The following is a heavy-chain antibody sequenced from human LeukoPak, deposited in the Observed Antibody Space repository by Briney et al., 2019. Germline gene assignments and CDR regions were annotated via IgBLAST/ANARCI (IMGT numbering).Heavy chain of an antibody. CDR1: GGSFSGYY. CDR3: ARDNDYYDSSGYYFGASYNWFDP. J-gene: IGHJ5*02. D-gene: IGHD3-22*01. Sequence: PSETLSLTCAVYGGSFSGYYWSWIRQPPGKGLEWIGEINHSGGTNYNPSLKGRVTISVDKSKNQFSLKLSSVTAADTAVYYCARDNDYYDSSGYYFGASYNWFDPWGQGTLVTVSS. CDR2: INHSGGT. V-gene: IGHV4-34*01.